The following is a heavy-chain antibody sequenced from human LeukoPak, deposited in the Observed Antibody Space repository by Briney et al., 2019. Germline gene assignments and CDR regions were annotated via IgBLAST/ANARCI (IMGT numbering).Heavy chain of an antibody. Sequence: GGSLRLSCAASGFIFSTYGMHWVRQAPGKGLEWVAVISLDGNYKYYADSVKGRFTISRDNSKNTLYLQMNSLRAEDTAVYYCAKKGATTGDFDYWGQGTLVTVSS. CDR3: AKKGATTGDFDY. J-gene: IGHJ4*02. D-gene: IGHD1-26*01. V-gene: IGHV3-30*18. CDR2: ISLDGNYK. CDR1: GFIFSTYG.